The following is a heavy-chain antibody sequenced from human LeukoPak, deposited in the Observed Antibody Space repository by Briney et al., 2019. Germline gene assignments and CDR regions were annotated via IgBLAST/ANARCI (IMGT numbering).Heavy chain of an antibody. V-gene: IGHV1-2*06. J-gene: IGHJ6*02. CDR1: GYTFTVYY. CDR2: INPNSGAT. CDR3: ARGGMDV. Sequence: EASVKVSFKASGYTFTVYYMHWVRQAPGQGLEWMGRINPNSGATDYAQRFQGRVTMIWDTSISTAYMELSRLKFDDTAVYYCARGGMDVWGQGTTVTASS.